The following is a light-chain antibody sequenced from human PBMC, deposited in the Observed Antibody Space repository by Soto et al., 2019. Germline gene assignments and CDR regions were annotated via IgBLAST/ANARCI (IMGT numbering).Light chain of an antibody. CDR2: DVS. CDR1: QSINNL. Sequence: DVKMTPSASTLSSSLEDRVTITCLASQSINNLLAWYQQKPGKAPKFLIYDVSTLESGVPSRFSGSGSGTEFTLTISSLQPDDFATYYCQQYNSYPLTFGGGTKVDI. V-gene: IGKV1-5*01. CDR3: QQYNSYPLT. J-gene: IGKJ4*01.